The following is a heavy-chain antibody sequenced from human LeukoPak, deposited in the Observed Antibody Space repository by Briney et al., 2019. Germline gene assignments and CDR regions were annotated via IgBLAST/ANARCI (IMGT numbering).Heavy chain of an antibody. V-gene: IGHV4-34*01. CDR1: GGSFSGYY. J-gene: IGHJ5*02. CDR3: ARGGLDP. Sequence: SETLSLTCAVYGGSFSGYYWSWIRQPPGKGLEWIGEINHSGSTNYNPSLKSRVTISVDTSKNQFSLKLSSVTAADTAVYCCARGGLDPWGQGTLVTVSS. CDR2: INHSGST.